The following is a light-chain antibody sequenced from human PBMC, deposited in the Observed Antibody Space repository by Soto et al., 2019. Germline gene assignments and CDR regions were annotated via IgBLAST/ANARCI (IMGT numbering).Light chain of an antibody. CDR1: QSLTNSF. V-gene: IGKV3-20*01. J-gene: IGKJ5*01. CDR3: QQYGTSEII. CDR2: DTY. Sequence: EFVLTQSPGTLSLSPGERATLSCRASQSLTNSFIAWYQQRPGQAPRLLIYDTYSRASGIPDRFSGSGSGTDVTLTSSRLETEDFAVFYCQQYGTSEIIFGQGTRLEIK.